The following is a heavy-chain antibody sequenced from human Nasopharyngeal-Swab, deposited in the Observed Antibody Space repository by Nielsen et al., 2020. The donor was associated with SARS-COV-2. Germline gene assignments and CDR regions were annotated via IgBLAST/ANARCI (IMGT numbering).Heavy chain of an antibody. Sequence: GGSLRLSCAASGFNFSSYAMSWVRQAPGKGLEWVSAISGSGGSTYYADSVKGRFTISRDNSKNTLYLQMNSLRAEDTAVYYCASWELYYYDSSGYYGWGQGTLVTVSS. J-gene: IGHJ4*02. CDR2: ISGSGGST. V-gene: IGHV3-23*01. CDR3: ASWELYYYDSSGYYG. D-gene: IGHD3-22*01. CDR1: GFNFSSYA.